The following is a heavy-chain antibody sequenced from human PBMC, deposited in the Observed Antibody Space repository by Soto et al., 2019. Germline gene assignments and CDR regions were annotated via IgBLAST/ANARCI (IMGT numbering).Heavy chain of an antibody. J-gene: IGHJ5*02. CDR1: GFTPSGSR. V-gene: IGHV3-73*01. Sequence: PGGSLRLSCAASGFTPSGSRIHWVRQASGKGLEWVGRIRSKADSYATAYAASVKGRFTISRDDSKNTAYLQMNSLKTEDTAVYYCTSQYCGGDCSRVDPWGQGTLVTVSS. CDR3: TSQYCGGDCSRVDP. D-gene: IGHD2-21*02. CDR2: IRSKADSYAT.